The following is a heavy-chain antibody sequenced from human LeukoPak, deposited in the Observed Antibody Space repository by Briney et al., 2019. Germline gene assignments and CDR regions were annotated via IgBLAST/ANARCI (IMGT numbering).Heavy chain of an antibody. CDR3: ARHSQQLTTLDAFDI. D-gene: IGHD6-13*01. CDR2: IYPGDSDT. Sequence: GESLKISCKGSGYSFTSYWIGWVRQMPGKGLEWMGIIYPGDSDTRHSPSFQGQVTISADKSISTAYLQWSSLKASDTAMYYCARHSQQLTTLDAFDIWGRGTMVTVSS. V-gene: IGHV5-51*01. J-gene: IGHJ3*02. CDR1: GYSFTSYW.